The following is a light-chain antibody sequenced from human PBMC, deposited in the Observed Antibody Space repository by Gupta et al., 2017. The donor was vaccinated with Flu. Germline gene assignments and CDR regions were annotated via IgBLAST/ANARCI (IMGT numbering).Light chain of an antibody. J-gene: IGKJ5*01. CDR3: QQYNNWPPMT. CDR1: QSVSSN. V-gene: IGKV3-15*01. Sequence: GMTQAPATLSVSPGETATPSCRASQSVSSNLAWYQQKPGQAPRLLIYDASTRATGIPARFSGSGSGTEFTLTISSLQSEDFAVYYCQQYNNWPPMTFGHGTRLEIK. CDR2: DAS.